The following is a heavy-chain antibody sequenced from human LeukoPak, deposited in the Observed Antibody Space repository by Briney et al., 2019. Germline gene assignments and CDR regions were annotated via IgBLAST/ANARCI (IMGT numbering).Heavy chain of an antibody. J-gene: IGHJ4*02. D-gene: IGHD4-17*01. CDR3: ARDRPKSYGDYSGYFDY. CDR2: ISSSSSI. CDR1: GFTFSNYS. V-gene: IGHV3-48*01. Sequence: QPGGSLRLSCAASGFTFSNYSMNWVRQAPGKGLEWVSYISSSSSIYYSDSVKGRFTISRDNAKNSLCLQMNSLRAEDTAVYYCARDRPKSYGDYSGYFDYWGQGTLVTVSS.